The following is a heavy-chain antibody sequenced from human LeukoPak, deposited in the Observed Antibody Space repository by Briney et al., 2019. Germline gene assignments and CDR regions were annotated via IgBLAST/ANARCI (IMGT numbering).Heavy chain of an antibody. Sequence: PGGSLRLSCAASGFTFSSYAMHWVRQAPGKGLEWVAVISYDGSNEYYADSVKGRFTISSDNSKSTLYLQMNSLRAEDTAVYYCARDYYDSSGYYSAFDIWGQGTMVTVSS. D-gene: IGHD3-22*01. CDR1: GFTFSSYA. V-gene: IGHV3-30*04. CDR2: ISYDGSNE. CDR3: ARDYYDSSGYYSAFDI. J-gene: IGHJ3*02.